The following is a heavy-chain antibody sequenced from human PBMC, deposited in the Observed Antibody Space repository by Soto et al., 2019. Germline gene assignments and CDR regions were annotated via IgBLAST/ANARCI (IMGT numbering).Heavy chain of an antibody. Sequence: GGSLRLSCAASGFTFSSYAMSWVRQAPGKGLEWVSAISGSGGSTYYADSVKGRFTISRDNSKNTLYLQMNSLRAEDTAVYYCAKCRYSSSWYWENYFDYWGQGTLVTVSS. CDR2: ISGSGGST. CDR3: AKCRYSSSWYWENYFDY. D-gene: IGHD6-13*01. J-gene: IGHJ4*02. V-gene: IGHV3-23*01. CDR1: GFTFSSYA.